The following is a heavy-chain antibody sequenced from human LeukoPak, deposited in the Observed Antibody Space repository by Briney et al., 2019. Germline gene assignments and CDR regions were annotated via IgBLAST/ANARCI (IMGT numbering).Heavy chain of an antibody. CDR1: GDSISSGDYY. Sequence: PSETLSLTCTVSGDSISSGDYYWGWIRQPPGKGLEWIVSIYYSGCTYYNPSLKSGLTISGETSKTQFYLKLRSVTAADTAVYYCARDRVGQQLVGRKNNYYYMDVWGKGTTVTISS. CDR3: ARDRVGQQLVGRKNNYYYMDV. CDR2: IYYSGCT. D-gene: IGHD6-13*01. J-gene: IGHJ6*03. V-gene: IGHV4-39*07.